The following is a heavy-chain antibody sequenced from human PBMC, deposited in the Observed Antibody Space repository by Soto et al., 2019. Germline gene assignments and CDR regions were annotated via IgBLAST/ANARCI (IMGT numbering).Heavy chain of an antibody. Sequence: GGSLRLSCAASGFTFSSSWMSWVRQAPGKGLEWVAGIKEDGTQRYYVDFVKGRFTISRDNVENSLYLQMNSLTGDDTAVYFCARDRAYSCFDYWGLGTLVTVSS. CDR2: IKEDGTQR. CDR1: GFTFSSSW. V-gene: IGHV3-7*01. D-gene: IGHD5-18*01. CDR3: ARDRAYSCFDY. J-gene: IGHJ4*02.